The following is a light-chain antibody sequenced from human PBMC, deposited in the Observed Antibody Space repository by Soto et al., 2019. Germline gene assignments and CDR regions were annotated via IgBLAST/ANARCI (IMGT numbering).Light chain of an antibody. CDR3: QHHGSSRFT. V-gene: IGKV3-20*01. CDR2: DTS. J-gene: IGKJ3*01. CDR1: QSVNNNY. Sequence: EIVLMQSPGTLSLSPGEGATLSCRASQSVNNNYLAWYQQRPGQAPTVLIFDTSRSATGVPGRVSGSGSGTSLTLRISRVEPDDFGVYYCQHHGSSRFTFGPGTKVNIE.